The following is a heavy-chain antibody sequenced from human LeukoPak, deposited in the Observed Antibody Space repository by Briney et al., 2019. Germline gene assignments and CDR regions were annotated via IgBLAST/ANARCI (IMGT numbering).Heavy chain of an antibody. CDR2: INHSGST. D-gene: IGHD6-19*01. CDR3: ARVLEGSSGQHWYFDL. Sequence: SETLSLTCAVYGGSFSGYYWSWIRQPPGKGLEWIGEINHSGSTNYNPSLKSRVTISVDTSKNQFSLKLSSVTAADTAVYYCARVLEGSSGQHWYFDLWGRSTLVTVSS. CDR1: GGSFSGYY. V-gene: IGHV4-34*01. J-gene: IGHJ2*01.